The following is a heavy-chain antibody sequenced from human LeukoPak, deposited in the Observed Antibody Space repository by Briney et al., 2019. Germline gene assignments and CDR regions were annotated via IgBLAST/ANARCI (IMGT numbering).Heavy chain of an antibody. V-gene: IGHV4-59*01. Sequence: PSETLSLTCTVSGGSITSYYWSWIRQPPGKGLEWIGYIFYSGSTNYNPSLKSRVTISVDTSKNQFSLKLSSVTAADTAVYYCARTGGSYFDYRGQGTLVTVSS. CDR2: IFYSGST. CDR1: GGSITSYY. D-gene: IGHD1-14*01. CDR3: ARTGGSYFDY. J-gene: IGHJ4*02.